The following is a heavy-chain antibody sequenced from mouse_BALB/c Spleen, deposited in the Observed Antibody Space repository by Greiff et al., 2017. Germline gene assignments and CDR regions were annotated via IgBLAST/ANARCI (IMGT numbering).Heavy chain of an antibody. CDR1: GFTFNTYA. D-gene: IGHD1-1*02. CDR3: VRLSLYAMDY. Sequence: DVKLVESGGGLVQPKGSLKLSCAASGFTFNTYAMNWVRQAPGKGLEWVARIRSKSNNYATYYADSVKDRFTISRDDSQSMLYLQMNNLKTEDTAMYYCVRLSLYAMDYWGQGTSVTVSS. CDR2: IRSKSNNYAT. J-gene: IGHJ4*01. V-gene: IGHV10-1*02.